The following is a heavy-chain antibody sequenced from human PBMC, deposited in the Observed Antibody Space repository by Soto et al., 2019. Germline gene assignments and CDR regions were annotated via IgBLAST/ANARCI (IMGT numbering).Heavy chain of an antibody. D-gene: IGHD3-3*02. V-gene: IGHV3-30-3*01. CDR2: ISNDGGAQ. CDR1: GFTFSTYV. Sequence: QVQLVESGGGVVQPGRSLRLSCAASGFTFSTYVMHWVRQAPGKGLEWVAGISNDGGAQHYPDSVKGRFTIPRDNSKNTLYVQMDSLRAEDTAVYYCAPDDVSIGHAGTFQHWGQDTLVTVSS. J-gene: IGHJ1*01. CDR3: APDDVSIGHAGTFQH.